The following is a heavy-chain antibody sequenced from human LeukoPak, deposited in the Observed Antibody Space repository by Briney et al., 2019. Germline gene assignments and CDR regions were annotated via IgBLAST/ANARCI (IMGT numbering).Heavy chain of an antibody. Sequence: ASVKVSCKASGYTFTSYGIGWVRQAPGQELEWMGWISGYNGNTNYAQRLQGRVTMTTDTSTSTAYMELRSLRSDDTAVYYCARVYNRFFDYCGQGTLVTVSS. J-gene: IGHJ4*02. V-gene: IGHV1-18*04. CDR3: ARVYNRFFDY. D-gene: IGHD1-1*01. CDR2: ISGYNGNT. CDR1: GYTFTSYG.